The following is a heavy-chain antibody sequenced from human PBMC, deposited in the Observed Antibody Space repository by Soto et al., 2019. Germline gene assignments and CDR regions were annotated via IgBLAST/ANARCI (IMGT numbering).Heavy chain of an antibody. V-gene: IGHV4-31*03. CDR1: GGSISSGGYY. CDR2: IYYSGST. D-gene: IGHD5-18*01. CDR3: ASRRYSYGYLSY. Sequence: SETLSLTCTVSGGSISSGGYYWSWIRQHPGKGLEWIGYIYYSGSTYYNPSLKSRVTMSVDTSKNQFSLKLGSVTAADTAVYYCASRRYSYGYLSYWGQGTLVTVSS. J-gene: IGHJ4*02.